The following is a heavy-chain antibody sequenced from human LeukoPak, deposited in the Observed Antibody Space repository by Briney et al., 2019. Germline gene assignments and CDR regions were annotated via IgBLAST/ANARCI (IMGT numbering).Heavy chain of an antibody. J-gene: IGHJ4*02. CDR1: GFIFDTYA. V-gene: IGHV3-30*14. D-gene: IGHD6-19*01. Sequence: GGSLRLSCTPSGFIFDTYAMHWVRQAPGKGLEWVALISYDGGNENYADSVKGRFTISRDNSKNTLFLQMDSLRADDTAVYYCARDPPFSSGWSQNFFDFWGQGTPVTVPS. CDR2: ISYDGGNE. CDR3: ARDPPFSSGWSQNFFDF.